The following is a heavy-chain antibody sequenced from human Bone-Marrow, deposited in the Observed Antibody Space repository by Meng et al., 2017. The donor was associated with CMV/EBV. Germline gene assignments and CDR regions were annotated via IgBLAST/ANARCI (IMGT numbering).Heavy chain of an antibody. CDR3: TTPTVPAAIWPNLYYYGMDV. CDR1: GFTFGDYA. V-gene: IGHV3-49*04. Sequence: GESLKISCTASGFTFGDYAMSWVRQAPGKGLEWVGFIRSKTYGGTTEYAASVKGRFTISRDDSQSIAYLQMNSLKTEDTAVYYCTTPTVPAAIWPNLYYYGMDVWGQGTTVTVSS. J-gene: IGHJ6*02. CDR2: IRSKTYGGTT. D-gene: IGHD2-2*01.